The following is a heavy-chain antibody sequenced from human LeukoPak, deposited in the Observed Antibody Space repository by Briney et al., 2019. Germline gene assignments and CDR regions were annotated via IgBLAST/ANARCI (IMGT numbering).Heavy chain of an antibody. J-gene: IGHJ1*01. V-gene: IGHV3-33*06. CDR2: IWSDGSDK. CDR1: GFTFSHYG. D-gene: IGHD4-11*01. CDR3: AKDAQRGFDYSNSLQN. Sequence: GGSLRLSCAASGFTFSHYGMHWVRQTPGAGLEWVAVIWSDGSDKYYAKSVRGRFTISRDNSKNSLFLQMNSLRAEDTAVYYCAKDAQRGFDYSNSLQNWGQGILVTVSS.